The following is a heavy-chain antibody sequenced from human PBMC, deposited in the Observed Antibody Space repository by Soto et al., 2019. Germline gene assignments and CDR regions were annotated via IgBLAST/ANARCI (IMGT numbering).Heavy chain of an antibody. CDR2: IIPIFGTA. CDR3: AREGYCSGGSCPPGYYGMDV. D-gene: IGHD2-15*01. Sequence: SVKVSCKASGVTFSSYAISWVRQAPGQGLEWMGGIIPIFGTANYAQKFQGRVTITADESTSTAYMELSSLRSEDTAVYYCAREGYCSGGSCPPGYYGMDVWGQGTTVTVSS. V-gene: IGHV1-69*13. CDR1: GVTFSSYA. J-gene: IGHJ6*02.